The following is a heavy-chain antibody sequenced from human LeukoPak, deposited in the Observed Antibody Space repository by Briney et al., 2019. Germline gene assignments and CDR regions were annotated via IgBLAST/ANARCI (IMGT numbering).Heavy chain of an antibody. V-gene: IGHV4-59*12. D-gene: IGHD4-17*01. CDR1: GGSISSYY. CDR2: IYYSGST. J-gene: IGHJ4*02. Sequence: SETLSLTCTVSGGSISSYYWSWIRQPPGKGLEWIGYIYYSGSTNYNPSLKSRVTISVDTSKNQFSLKLSSVTAADTAVYYCARERLYGDYPGFIDYWGQGTLVTVSS. CDR3: ARERLYGDYPGFIDY.